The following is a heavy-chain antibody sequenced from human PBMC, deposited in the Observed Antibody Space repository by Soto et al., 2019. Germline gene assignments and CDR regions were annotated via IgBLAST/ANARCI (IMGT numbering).Heavy chain of an antibody. J-gene: IGHJ2*01. CDR1: CDSRSSSIYQ. D-gene: IGHD2-21*01. V-gene: IGHV4-39*01. CDR3: ARLTWVVLAITRNWYFDL. Sequence: SEPVSLTCTVSCDSRSSSIYQCGWIRQPPGKGLEWIGSIYDSGSTYYNPSLKNRVTISVDTSKSQFSPNLNSVTAADTAMYYCARLTWVVLAITRNWYFDLWARGTLVTVSS. CDR2: IYDSGST.